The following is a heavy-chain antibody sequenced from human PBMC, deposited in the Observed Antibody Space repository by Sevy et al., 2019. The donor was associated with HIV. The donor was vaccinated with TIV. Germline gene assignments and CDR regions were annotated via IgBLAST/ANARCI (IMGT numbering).Heavy chain of an antibody. CDR3: AREILVIPYYYDAMDV. CDR2: ISKSSRNI. CDR1: GFTFSTYS. Sequence: GGSLRLSCAASGFTFSTYSMHWVRQAPGKGLEWVSYISKSSRNIYYADSVKGRFTISRDNAKNSLYLQMNSLRAEDTGVYYCAREILVIPYYYDAMDVWGQGTTVTVSS. V-gene: IGHV3-48*01. J-gene: IGHJ6*02. D-gene: IGHD3-9*01.